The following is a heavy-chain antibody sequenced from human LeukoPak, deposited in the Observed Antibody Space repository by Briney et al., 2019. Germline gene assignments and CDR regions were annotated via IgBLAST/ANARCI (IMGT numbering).Heavy chain of an antibody. CDR2: IYNSGST. CDR1: GDSISSGSYY. Sequence: SETLSLTCSVSGDSISSGSYYWSWIRQPAGKGLEWIGRIYNSGSTTYNPSLKSRVTISVDMSKNQFSLKLSSVTAADTAVYYCARGATNYYGSGSYYYWFDPWGQGTLVTVSS. V-gene: IGHV4-61*02. CDR3: ARGATNYYGSGSYYYWFDP. J-gene: IGHJ5*02. D-gene: IGHD3-10*01.